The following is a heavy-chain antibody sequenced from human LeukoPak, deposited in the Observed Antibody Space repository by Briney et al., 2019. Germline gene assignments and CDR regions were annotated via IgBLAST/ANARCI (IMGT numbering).Heavy chain of an antibody. Sequence: SQTVSLTCTVSGGSISSGGYYWSWIRQHPGKGLEWIGHIYYTGSTYYNPSLKSRVTISSETSKNQFSLKLSSVTAADTAVYYCARDNEWLDYWGQGNLVIVSS. CDR1: GGSISSGGYY. CDR2: IYYTGST. V-gene: IGHV4-31*03. CDR3: ARDNEWLDY. J-gene: IGHJ4*02. D-gene: IGHD6-19*01.